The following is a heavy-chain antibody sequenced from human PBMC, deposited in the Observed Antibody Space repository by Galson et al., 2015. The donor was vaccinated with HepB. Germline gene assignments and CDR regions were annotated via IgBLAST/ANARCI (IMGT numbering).Heavy chain of an antibody. CDR3: ARDRWSGGVTTGYFDY. D-gene: IGHD1-14*01. CDR2: ISSSSSYI. V-gene: IGHV3-21*01. CDR1: GFTFSSYS. Sequence: SLRLSCAASGFTFSSYSMNWVRQAPGKGLEWVSSISSSSSYIYYADSVKGRFTISRDNAKNSLYLQMNSLRAEDTAVYYCARDRWSGGVTTGYFDYWGQGTLVTVSS. J-gene: IGHJ4*02.